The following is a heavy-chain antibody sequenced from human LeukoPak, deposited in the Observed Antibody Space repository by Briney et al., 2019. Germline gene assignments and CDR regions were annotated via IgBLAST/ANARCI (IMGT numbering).Heavy chain of an antibody. CDR1: GYTFTRYY. Sequence: ASVKVSCKASGYTFTRYYMHWVRQAPGQGLEWMGWINPNSGGTNYAQKFQGRVTMTRHTSISTAYMELSRLRSDDTAVYYCARARNYYDSSGYYYSLYYFDYWGQGTLVTVSS. V-gene: IGHV1-2*02. CDR3: ARARNYYDSSGYYYSLYYFDY. D-gene: IGHD3-22*01. CDR2: INPNSGGT. J-gene: IGHJ4*02.